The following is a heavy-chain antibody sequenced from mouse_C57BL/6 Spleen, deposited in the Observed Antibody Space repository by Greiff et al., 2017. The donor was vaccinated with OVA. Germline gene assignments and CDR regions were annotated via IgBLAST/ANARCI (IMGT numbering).Heavy chain of an antibody. J-gene: IGHJ1*03. CDR3: TRDRSPYGSSYWYFDV. CDR1: GFTFSSYA. CDR2: ISSGGDYI. Sequence: DVHLVESGEGLVKPGGSLKLSCAASGFTFSSYAMSWVRQTPEKRLEWVAYISSGGDYIYYADTVKGRFTISRDNARNTLYLQMSSLKSEDTAMYYCTRDRSPYGSSYWYFDVWGTGTTVTVSS. D-gene: IGHD1-1*01. V-gene: IGHV5-9-1*02.